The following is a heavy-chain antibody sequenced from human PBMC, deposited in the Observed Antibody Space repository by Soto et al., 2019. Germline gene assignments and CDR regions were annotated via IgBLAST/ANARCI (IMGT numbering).Heavy chain of an antibody. V-gene: IGHV4-59*01. D-gene: IGHD6-19*01. CDR1: GGSISSYY. CDR3: AGGPGGVAVAGTFDY. Sequence: SETLSLTCTVSGGSISSYYWSWIRQPPGKGLEWIGYIYYSGSTNYNPSLKSRVTISVDTSKNQFSLKLSSVTAADTAVYYCAGGPGGVAVAGTFDYWGQGTLVTVSS. J-gene: IGHJ4*02. CDR2: IYYSGST.